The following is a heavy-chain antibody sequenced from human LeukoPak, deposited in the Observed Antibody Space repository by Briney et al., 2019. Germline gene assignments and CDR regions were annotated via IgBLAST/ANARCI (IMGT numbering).Heavy chain of an antibody. Sequence: PGGSLRLSCAASGFIFSNHDMHWVRQTTGKRLEWASAVGTAGDTYYAGSVKGRFTISRENAKNSLYLQMNSLRAGDTAVYYCARATVGMDVWGQGTTVTVSS. V-gene: IGHV3-13*01. CDR2: VGTAGDT. J-gene: IGHJ6*02. CDR3: ARATVGMDV. CDR1: GFIFSNHD.